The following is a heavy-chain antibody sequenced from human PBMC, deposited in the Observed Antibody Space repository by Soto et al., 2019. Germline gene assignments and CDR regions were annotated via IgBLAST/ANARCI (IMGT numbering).Heavy chain of an antibody. V-gene: IGHV1-69*02. D-gene: IGHD2-15*01. CDR1: GGTFSSYT. CDR3: AGGVAPTLMTESGDY. CDR2: IIPILGIA. Sequence: QVQLVQSGAEVKKPGSSVKVSCKASGGTFSSYTISWVRQAPGQGLEWMGRIIPILGIANYAQKFEGRVTIAAAKSTSTAYKELGRLRSDYTAVYYCAGGVAPTLMTESGDYWGQGTLVTVSS. J-gene: IGHJ4*02.